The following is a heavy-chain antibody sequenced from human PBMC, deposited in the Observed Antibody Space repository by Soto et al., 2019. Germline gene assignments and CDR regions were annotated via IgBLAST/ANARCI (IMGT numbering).Heavy chain of an antibody. V-gene: IGHV4-30-4*01. Sequence: SETLSLTCTVSGGSISSGDYYWSWTRQPPGKGLEWIGYIYYSGSTYYNPSLKIRVTLPVDRSKNQFSLKLSSVTAADTAVYYCARTPDIWGQGTMVTVSS. CDR3: ARTPDI. J-gene: IGHJ3*02. CDR2: IYYSGST. CDR1: GGSISSGDYY.